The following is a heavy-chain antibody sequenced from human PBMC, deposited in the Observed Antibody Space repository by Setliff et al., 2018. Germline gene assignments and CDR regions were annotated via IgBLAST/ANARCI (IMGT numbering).Heavy chain of an antibody. V-gene: IGHV1-69*05. J-gene: IGHJ6*03. CDR2: TIPNFGTT. CDR1: GGTFSSYG. Sequence: SVKVSCKASGGTFSSYGISWVRQAPGQGLEWLGGTIPNFGTTNYAQEFQGRVTIITDESTSTAYMELSSLRFEDTAVYYCAREGVDTRSSTDYRYYMGVWGKGTTVTV. CDR3: AREGVDTRSSTDYRYYMGV. D-gene: IGHD5-18*01.